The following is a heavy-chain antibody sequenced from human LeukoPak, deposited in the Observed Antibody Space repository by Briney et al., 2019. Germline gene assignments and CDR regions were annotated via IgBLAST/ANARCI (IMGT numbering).Heavy chain of an antibody. Sequence: ASVKVSCKASGYTFTGYYMHWVRQAPGQGLEWMGRINPNSGGTNYAQTFQGRVTMTRDTSISTAYMELSRLRSDDTAVYYCARADTAMVYAFDYWGQGTLVTVSS. CDR1: GYTFTGYY. D-gene: IGHD5-18*01. J-gene: IGHJ4*02. CDR2: INPNSGGT. CDR3: ARADTAMVYAFDY. V-gene: IGHV1-2*06.